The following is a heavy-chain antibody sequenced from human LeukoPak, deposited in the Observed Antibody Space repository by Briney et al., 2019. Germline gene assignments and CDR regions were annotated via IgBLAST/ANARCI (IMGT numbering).Heavy chain of an antibody. CDR1: GGSISSGGYS. J-gene: IGHJ4*02. CDR2: IYHSGST. D-gene: IGHD4-17*01. CDR3: ARDRYGDHTYSDY. Sequence: SETLSLTCAVSGGSISSGGYSWSWIRQPPGKGLEWIGYIYHSGSTYYNPSLKSRVTISVDRSKNQFSLKLSSVTAADTAVYYCARDRYGDHTYSDYWGQGTLVTVSS. V-gene: IGHV4-30-2*01.